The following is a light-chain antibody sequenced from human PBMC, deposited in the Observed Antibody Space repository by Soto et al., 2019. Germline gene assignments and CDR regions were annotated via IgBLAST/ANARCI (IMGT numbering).Light chain of an antibody. CDR1: SSDIGGQNF. J-gene: IGLJ2*01. V-gene: IGLV2-14*01. CDR2: EVS. Sequence: QSVLTQPAAVSGSPGQSITITCTGTSSDIGGQNFVSWYQHHPGKAPKLLIYEVSYRASGVSNRFSGSKSANTASLTISGLQAEDEADYSCSSYTTSSYVVFGGGTKLTVL. CDR3: SSYTTSSYVV.